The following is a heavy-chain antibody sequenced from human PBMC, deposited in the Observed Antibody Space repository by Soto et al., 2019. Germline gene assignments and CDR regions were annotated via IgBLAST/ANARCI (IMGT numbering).Heavy chain of an antibody. Sequence: HLVESGGGFVQPGGSLRLSCAASGFTFSSYWMSWVSQAPGKGLEWVDNINQEGSEKYYVDSVKGRFTISRDNAKNSVYLQMNSLRADDTAVYYCARPLGYCSGGSCFPFDPWVQGSLVTVSS. J-gene: IGHJ5*02. CDR1: GFTFSSYW. D-gene: IGHD2-15*01. V-gene: IGHV3-7*01. CDR2: INQEGSEK. CDR3: ARPLGYCSGGSCFPFDP.